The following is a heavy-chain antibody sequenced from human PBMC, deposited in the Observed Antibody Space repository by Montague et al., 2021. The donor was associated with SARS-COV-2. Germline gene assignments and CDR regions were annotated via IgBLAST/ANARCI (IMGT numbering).Heavy chain of an antibody. J-gene: IGHJ4*01. D-gene: IGHD5-12*01. Sequence: SETLSLTCGVSGASLIPYWSAWMSQPPGKGLEWLGENNFTGITNYTPSLKSRVTIAGDTSKRQFSLRLKNVTAADTAVYYCALARGSGYCPLWGQGALGIGSS. CDR3: ALARGSGYCPL. CDR1: GASLIPYW. CDR2: NNFTGIT. V-gene: IGHV4-34*01.